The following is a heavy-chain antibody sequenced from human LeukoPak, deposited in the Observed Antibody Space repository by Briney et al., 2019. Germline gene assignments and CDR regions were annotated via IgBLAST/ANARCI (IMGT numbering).Heavy chain of an antibody. V-gene: IGHV3-21*04. D-gene: IGHD5-12*01. CDR1: GFTFSSYS. Sequence: GGSLRLSCAASGFTFSSYSMNWVRQAPGKGLEWVSSISSSSSYIYYADPVKGRFTISRDNSKNSLYLQMNSLRAEDTALYYCAKDSGSSSGYETWFDPWGQGTLVTVSS. J-gene: IGHJ5*02. CDR3: AKDSGSSSGYETWFDP. CDR2: ISSSSSYI.